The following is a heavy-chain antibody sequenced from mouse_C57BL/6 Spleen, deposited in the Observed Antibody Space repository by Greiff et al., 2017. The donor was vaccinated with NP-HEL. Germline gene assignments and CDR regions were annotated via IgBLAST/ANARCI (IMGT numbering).Heavy chain of an antibody. CDR1: GFTFSDYG. D-gene: IGHD2-9*01. CDR2: ISSGSSTI. CDR3: ARPTMVTTGGFAY. Sequence: EVQLVESGGGLVKPGGSLKLSCAASGFTFSDYGMHWVRQAPEKGLEWVAYISSGSSTIYYADTVKGRFTISRDNAKNTLFLQMTSLRSEDTAMYYCARPTMVTTGGFAYWGQGTLVTVSA. J-gene: IGHJ3*01. V-gene: IGHV5-17*01.